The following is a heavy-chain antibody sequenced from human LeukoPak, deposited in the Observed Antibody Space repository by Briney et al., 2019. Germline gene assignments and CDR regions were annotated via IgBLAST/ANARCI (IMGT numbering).Heavy chain of an antibody. Sequence: SETLSLTCTVSGNSISSGDYYWSWIRQPAGKGLEWIGRIYTSGSTNYNPSLKSRVTMSVDTSKNQFSLKLGSVTAADTAVYYCAGRGVIISGAWDWFDPWGQGTLVTVSS. V-gene: IGHV4-61*02. D-gene: IGHD3-10*01. CDR3: AGRGVIISGAWDWFDP. CDR1: GNSISSGDYY. J-gene: IGHJ5*02. CDR2: IYTSGST.